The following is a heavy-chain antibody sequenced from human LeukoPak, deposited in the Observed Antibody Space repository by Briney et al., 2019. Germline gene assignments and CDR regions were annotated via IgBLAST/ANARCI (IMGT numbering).Heavy chain of an antibody. J-gene: IGHJ4*02. Sequence: ASVKVSCKASGYTFTSYGISWVRQAPGRGLEWMGWISAYNGNTNYAQKLQGRVTMTTDTSTSTAYMELRSLRSDDTAVYYCARGNSGSYSALVYFDYWGQGTLVTVSS. CDR2: ISAYNGNT. CDR1: GYTFTSYG. D-gene: IGHD1-26*01. V-gene: IGHV1-18*01. CDR3: ARGNSGSYSALVYFDY.